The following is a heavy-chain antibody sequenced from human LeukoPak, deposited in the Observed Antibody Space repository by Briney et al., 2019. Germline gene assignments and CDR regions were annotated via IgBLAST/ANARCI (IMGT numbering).Heavy chain of an antibody. J-gene: IGHJ3*02. Sequence: SETLSLTCTVSGGSISSYYWSWIRQPPGKGLEWMGYIYYSGSTNYNPSLKSRVTISVDTSKNQFSQKLSSVTAAGTAVYYCARGGDFHAFDIWGQGTMVTVSS. D-gene: IGHD3-10*01. CDR1: GGSISSYY. V-gene: IGHV4-59*01. CDR2: IYYSGST. CDR3: ARGGDFHAFDI.